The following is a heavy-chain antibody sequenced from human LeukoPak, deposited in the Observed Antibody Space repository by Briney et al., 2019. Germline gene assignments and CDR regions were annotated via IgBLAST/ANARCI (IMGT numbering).Heavy chain of an antibody. CDR1: GGSLSGFY. V-gene: IGHV4-34*01. CDR3: ARVGITDDSRGYYLDY. J-gene: IGHJ4*02. D-gene: IGHD3-22*01. Sequence: PSETLSLTCAVYGGSLSGFYWSWIRHPPEGGREWIGEIKQRGTTNHNPSLKSRVTISGDTSQNPVPLKLSSVTGADTAVYYCARVGITDDSRGYYLDYWGQGTLVTVSS. CDR2: IKQRGTT.